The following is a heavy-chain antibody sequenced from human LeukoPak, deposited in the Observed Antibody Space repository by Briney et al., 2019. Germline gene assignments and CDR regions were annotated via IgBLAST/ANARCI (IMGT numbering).Heavy chain of an antibody. J-gene: IGHJ6*02. D-gene: IGHD2-15*01. Sequence: SVKVSCKASGYTFTSYAISWVRQAPGQGLEWMGGIIPIFGTANYAQKFQGRVTITADESTSTAYMELSSLRSEDTAVYYCARDQVVVAATYYGMDVWGQGTTVTVSS. V-gene: IGHV1-69*13. CDR3: ARDQVVVAATYYGMDV. CDR2: IIPIFGTA. CDR1: GYTFTSYA.